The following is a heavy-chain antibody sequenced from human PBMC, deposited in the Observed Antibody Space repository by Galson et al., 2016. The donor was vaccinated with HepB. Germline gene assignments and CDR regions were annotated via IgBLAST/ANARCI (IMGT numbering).Heavy chain of an antibody. CDR3: ARVGGGDWILDN. D-gene: IGHD2-2*03. Sequence: SETLSLTCSVSGGTISSPNHYWAWIRQPPGKGLEWIGNIYYSGDTYCNPSLKSRVTISIDMSKNQFSLKLNSVTAADTAVYHWARVGGGDWILDNWGQGTLVTVSA. V-gene: IGHV4-39*01. CDR1: GGTISSPNHY. CDR2: IYYSGDT. J-gene: IGHJ4*02.